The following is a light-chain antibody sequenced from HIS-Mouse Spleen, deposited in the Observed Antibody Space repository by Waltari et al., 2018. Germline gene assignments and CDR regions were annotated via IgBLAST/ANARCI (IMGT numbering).Light chain of an antibody. CDR3: CSYAGSSTFEV. CDR2: EGS. CDR1: SSDVGRYHL. Sequence: QSALTQPASVSGSPGQSITISCTGTSSDVGRYHLVSWYQQHPGKAPKLMTYEGSKPPSGVSKRFSGSKSGNTASLTISGLQAEDEADYYCCSYAGSSTFEVFGGGTKLTVL. J-gene: IGLJ2*01. V-gene: IGLV2-23*03.